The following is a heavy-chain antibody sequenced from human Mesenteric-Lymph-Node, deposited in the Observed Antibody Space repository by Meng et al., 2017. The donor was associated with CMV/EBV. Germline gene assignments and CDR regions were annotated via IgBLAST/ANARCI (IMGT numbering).Heavy chain of an antibody. CDR2: LNHGGRT. Sequence: TLSLTCAVYIGSFSDSYWNWIRQPPGKGLEWIGELNHGGRTNYNPSLKSRVTISVDTSKNQFSLKLTSVTAADTGVYYCARGRTVNTWGQGTLVTVSS. CDR1: IGSFSDSY. D-gene: IGHD1/OR15-1a*01. CDR3: ARGRTVNT. J-gene: IGHJ5*02. V-gene: IGHV4-34*01.